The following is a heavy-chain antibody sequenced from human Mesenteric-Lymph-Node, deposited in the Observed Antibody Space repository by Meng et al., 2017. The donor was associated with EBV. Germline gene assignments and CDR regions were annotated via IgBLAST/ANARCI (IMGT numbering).Heavy chain of an antibody. J-gene: IGHJ4*02. CDR3: ATVGDYGDYVGLDN. D-gene: IGHD4-17*01. CDR1: GGSISSTKW. Sequence: QVQLQESGPGLVKPPGTLSLTCAVAGGSISSTKWWGWVRQPPGKGLEWIGEIFHTGSTNYNPSLKSRLTMSVDKSKNQLSLKLTSVTAADTAVYYCATVGDYGDYVGLDNWGQGTLVTVSS. CDR2: IFHTGST. V-gene: IGHV4-4*03.